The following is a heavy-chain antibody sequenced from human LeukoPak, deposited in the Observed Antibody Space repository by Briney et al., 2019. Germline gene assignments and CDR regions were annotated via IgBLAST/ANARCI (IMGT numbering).Heavy chain of an antibody. J-gene: IGHJ5*02. V-gene: IGHV3-7*01. CDR2: INPDGTKT. CDR3: ATAPASVDSS. Sequence: PGGSLRLSCAASGFTFTRFWMTWVRQSPGKGLEWVANINPDGTKTTYVDSVEGRFTISRDNAKNSLFLHMSSLRAEDTAVYYCATAPASVDSSWGQGTLVAVSS. CDR1: GFTFTRFW. D-gene: IGHD3-3*01.